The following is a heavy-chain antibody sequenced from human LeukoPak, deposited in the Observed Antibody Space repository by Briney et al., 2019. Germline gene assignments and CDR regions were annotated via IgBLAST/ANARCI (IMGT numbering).Heavy chain of an antibody. CDR2: IIPIFGTA. D-gene: IGHD3-10*01. Sequence: SVKVSCKASGGTFSSYAISWVRQAPGQGLEWMGGIIPIFGTANYAQKFQGRVTITADESTSTAYMEMSSLRSEDTAVYYCARDIYGVSGNLHWFDPWGQGTLVTVSS. J-gene: IGHJ5*02. V-gene: IGHV1-69*13. CDR3: ARDIYGVSGNLHWFDP. CDR1: GGTFSSYA.